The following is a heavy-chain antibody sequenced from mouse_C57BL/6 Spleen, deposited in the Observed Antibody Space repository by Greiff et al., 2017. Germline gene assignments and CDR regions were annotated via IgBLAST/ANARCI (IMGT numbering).Heavy chain of an antibody. CDR2: IYPGSGNT. V-gene: IGHV1-66*01. J-gene: IGHJ2*01. CDR1: GYSFTSYY. D-gene: IGHD2-4*01. Sequence: QVQLQQSGPELVKPGASVKISCKASGYSFTSYYIHWVKQRPGQGLEWIGWIYPGSGNTKYNEKFKGKATLTADTSSSTAYMQLSSLTSEDSAVYYCARWTMISFDYWGQGTTLTVSS. CDR3: ARWTMISFDY.